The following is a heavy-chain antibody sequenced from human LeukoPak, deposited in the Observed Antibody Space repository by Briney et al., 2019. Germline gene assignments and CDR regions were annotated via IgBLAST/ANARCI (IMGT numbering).Heavy chain of an antibody. V-gene: IGHV3-7*01. Sequence: PGGSLRLSCAASGFTFSSYSMNWVRQAPGKGLEWVANIKQDGSEKYYVDSVKGRFTISKDNAKNSLYLQMNSLRAEDTAVYYCARAGGSTVSHSDYWGQGTLVTVSS. CDR1: GFTFSSYS. CDR3: ARAGGSTVSHSDY. CDR2: IKQDGSEK. J-gene: IGHJ4*02. D-gene: IGHD4-17*01.